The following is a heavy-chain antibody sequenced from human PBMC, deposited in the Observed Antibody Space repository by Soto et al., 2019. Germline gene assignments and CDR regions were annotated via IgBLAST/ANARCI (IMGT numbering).Heavy chain of an antibody. CDR3: HRREYQLLSRPGLYYGMDV. Sequence: PGGSLRLSCAASGFTFSSYAMHWVRQAPGKGLEWVAVISYDGSNKYYADSVKGRFTISRDNSKNTLYLQMNSLRAEDTAVYYCHRREYQLLSRPGLYYGMDVWGQGTTVTVSS. V-gene: IGHV3-30-3*01. J-gene: IGHJ6*02. CDR1: GFTFSSYA. CDR2: ISYDGSNK. D-gene: IGHD2-2*01.